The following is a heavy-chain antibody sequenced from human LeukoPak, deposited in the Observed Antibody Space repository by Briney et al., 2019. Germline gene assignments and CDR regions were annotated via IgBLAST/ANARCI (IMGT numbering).Heavy chain of an antibody. Sequence: GGSLRLSCAAPGFTFSSYAMSWVRQAPGKGLEWVSAISGSGGSTYYADSVKSRFTISRDNSKNTLYLQMNSLRAEDTAVYYCAKIRDIVVVVAATPLNDYWGQGTLVTVSS. CDR2: ISGSGGST. CDR1: GFTFSSYA. V-gene: IGHV3-23*01. CDR3: AKIRDIVVVVAATPLNDY. J-gene: IGHJ4*02. D-gene: IGHD2-15*01.